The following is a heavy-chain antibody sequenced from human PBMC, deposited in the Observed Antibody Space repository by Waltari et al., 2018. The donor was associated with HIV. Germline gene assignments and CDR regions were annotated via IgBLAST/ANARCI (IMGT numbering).Heavy chain of an antibody. CDR1: GFTFSIFG. CDR3: AKGGPVEYYDNRNYLDS. D-gene: IGHD3-22*01. V-gene: IGHV3-30*18. J-gene: IGHJ4*02. Sequence: QVQLVESGGGVVQPGRSLRLSCAAAGFTFSIFGIHWVRQAPGNGLEWVSVISYDGRNIYYADSVKGRFTISRDNSKNTLYLQMNSLRIEDTAVYYCAKGGPVEYYDNRNYLDSWGQGTLVTVSS. CDR2: ISYDGRNI.